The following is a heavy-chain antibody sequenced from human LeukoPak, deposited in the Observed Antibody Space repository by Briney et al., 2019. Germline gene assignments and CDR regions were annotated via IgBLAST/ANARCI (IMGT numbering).Heavy chain of an antibody. V-gene: IGHV1-69*05. Sequence: GASVKVSCKASGGTFSSYAISWVRQAPGQGLEWMGGIIPIFGTANYAQKFQGRVTITTDESTSTAYMELSSLRSEDTAVYHCASGTGYCSGGSCYSFKYWGQGTLVSVSS. CDR3: ASGTGYCSGGSCYSFKY. CDR2: IIPIFGTA. J-gene: IGHJ4*02. CDR1: GGTFSSYA. D-gene: IGHD2-15*01.